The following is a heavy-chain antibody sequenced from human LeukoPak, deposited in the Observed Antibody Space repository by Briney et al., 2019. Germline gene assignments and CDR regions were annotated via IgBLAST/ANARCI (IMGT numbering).Heavy chain of an antibody. Sequence: GGSLRLSCAASGFSFSSYWMSWVRQAPGKGLEWVANIKQEGSEKYYVDSVKGRFTISRDNAKNSLYLQMNSLRAEDTAVYYCATYCSSTSCHGFDIWGQGTMVTVSS. V-gene: IGHV3-7*01. CDR2: IKQEGSEK. J-gene: IGHJ3*02. CDR3: ATYCSSTSCHGFDI. D-gene: IGHD2-2*01. CDR1: GFSFSSYW.